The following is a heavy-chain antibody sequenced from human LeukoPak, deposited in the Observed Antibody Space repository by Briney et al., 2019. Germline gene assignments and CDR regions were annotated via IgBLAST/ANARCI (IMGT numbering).Heavy chain of an antibody. CDR2: ISSSGSAI. CDR3: ARPGYSSYDFWY. J-gene: IGHJ4*02. Sequence: GGSLRLSCTASGFTFSNFWMGWIRQAPGKGLEWVSYISSSGSAIYYADSVKGRFTISRDNAKNSLYLQMKSLRAEDTAVYYCARPGYSSYDFWYWGQGTLVTVSS. CDR1: GFTFSNFW. D-gene: IGHD5-12*01. V-gene: IGHV3-11*01.